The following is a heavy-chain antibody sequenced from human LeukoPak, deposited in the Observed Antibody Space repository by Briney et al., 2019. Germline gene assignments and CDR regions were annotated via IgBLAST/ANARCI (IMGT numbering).Heavy chain of an antibody. D-gene: IGHD2-15*01. CDR2: IYTSAST. CDR1: GGSISSGSYY. V-gene: IGHV4-61*02. CDR3: ARVTPMVVAAPI. J-gene: IGHJ3*02. Sequence: SQTLSLTCTVSGGSISSGSYYWSWIRQPAGTGLEWIGRIYTSASTNYNPSLKSRVTISVDTSKNQFSLKLSSVTAADTAVYYCARVTPMVVAAPIWGQGTMVTVSS.